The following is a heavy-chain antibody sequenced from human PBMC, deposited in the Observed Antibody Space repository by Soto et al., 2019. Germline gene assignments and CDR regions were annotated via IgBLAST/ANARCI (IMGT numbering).Heavy chain of an antibody. CDR1: GYTFTSYD. CDR3: ARSPVGATRTLYFDY. CDR2: MNPNSGNT. Sequence: ASVKVSCKASGYTFTSYDINWVRQATGQGLEWMGWMNPNSGNTGYAQKFQGRVTMTRNTSISTAYMELSSLRSEDTAVYYCARSPVGATRTLYFDYWRQGTLVTVSS. V-gene: IGHV1-8*01. J-gene: IGHJ4*02. D-gene: IGHD1-26*01.